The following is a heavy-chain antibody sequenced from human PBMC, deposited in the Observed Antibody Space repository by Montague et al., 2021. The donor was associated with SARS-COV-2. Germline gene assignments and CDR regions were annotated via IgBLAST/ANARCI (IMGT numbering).Heavy chain of an antibody. CDR3: AREYSSGVYFDY. CDR2: XDWDDDK. J-gene: IGHJ4*02. CDR1: GFSPSTSGMC. Sequence: PALVKPTQTLTLTCTFSGFSPSTSGMCVSWIRQPPGKALEWLARXDWDDDKYYSTSLKTRLTISKDTSKNQVVLTMTNMDPVDTATYYCAREYSSGVYFDYWGQGTLVTVSS. D-gene: IGHD6-19*01. V-gene: IGHV2-70*11.